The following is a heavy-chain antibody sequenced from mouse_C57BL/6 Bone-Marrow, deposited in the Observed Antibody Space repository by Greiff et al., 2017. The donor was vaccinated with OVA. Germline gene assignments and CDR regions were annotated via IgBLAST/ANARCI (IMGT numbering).Heavy chain of an antibody. CDR2: ISDGGSYT. Sequence: EVHLVESGGGLVKPGGSLKLSCAASGFTFSSYAMSWVRQTPEKRLEWVATISDGGSYTYYPDNVKGRCTISRDNAKNNLYLQMSHLKSEDTAMYYCARDRRYWYCDVWGTGTTVTVSS. V-gene: IGHV5-4*01. CDR3: ARDRRYWYCDV. CDR1: GFTFSSYA. J-gene: IGHJ1*03.